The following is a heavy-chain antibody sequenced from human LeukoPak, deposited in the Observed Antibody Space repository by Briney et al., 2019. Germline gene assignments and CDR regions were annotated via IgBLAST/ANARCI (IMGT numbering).Heavy chain of an antibody. CDR1: GFTFSSYA. J-gene: IGHJ4*02. V-gene: IGHV3-23*01. CDR3: AKAGIAVPATPEY. CDR2: TSGSGGST. Sequence: GGSLRLSCAASGFTFSSYAMSWVRQAPGKGLEWVSGTSGSGGSTYYAGSVKGRFTISRDNSKNTLYLQMNSLRVEDTAVYYCAKAGIAVPATPEYCGQGTRSPSPQ. D-gene: IGHD6-19*01.